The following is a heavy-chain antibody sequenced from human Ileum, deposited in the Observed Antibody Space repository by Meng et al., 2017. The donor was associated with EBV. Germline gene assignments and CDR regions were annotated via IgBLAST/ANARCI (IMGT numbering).Heavy chain of an antibody. J-gene: IGHJ4*02. D-gene: IGHD6-19*01. CDR2: IYHSGIT. CDR3: ARVGQWLPIDY. Sequence: QVLLQEAGPGLVKPSGTLSLTCAVSGGSISSSNWWSWVRQPPGKGLEWIGKIYHSGITIYNPSLKSRVTMSVDNSKNQFSLKLNSMTAADTAVYYCARVGQWLPIDYWGQGTLVTVSS. V-gene: IGHV4-4*02. CDR1: GGSISSSNW.